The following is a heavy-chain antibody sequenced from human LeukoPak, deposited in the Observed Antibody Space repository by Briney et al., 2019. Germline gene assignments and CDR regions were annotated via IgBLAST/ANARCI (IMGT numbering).Heavy chain of an antibody. V-gene: IGHV3-74*01. CDR2: INSDGSWT. CDR3: AKDRTRPFFKPRPRIQLWAFDY. D-gene: IGHD5-18*01. Sequence: GGSLRLSCAASGSYWMHWVRQAPGKGLVWVSHINSDGSWTSYADSVKGRFTISKDNSKNTLYLQMNSLRAEDTAVYYCAKDRTRPFFKPRPRIQLWAFDYWGQGTLVTVSS. CDR1: GSYW. J-gene: IGHJ4*02.